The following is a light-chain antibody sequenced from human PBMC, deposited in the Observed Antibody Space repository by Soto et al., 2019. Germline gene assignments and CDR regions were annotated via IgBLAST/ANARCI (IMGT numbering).Light chain of an antibody. CDR3: QQYNNWPYT. V-gene: IGKV3-15*01. CDR1: QSVGRN. CDR2: GTS. J-gene: IGKJ2*01. Sequence: EIVMTQSPVALSVSPGESAALSCRAGQSVGRNFAWYQQRPGQAPRVLIYGTSTRATGVPARFSGSGSGTDFTLTISSLQSEDFAVYYCQQYNNWPYTFGQGTRLEIK.